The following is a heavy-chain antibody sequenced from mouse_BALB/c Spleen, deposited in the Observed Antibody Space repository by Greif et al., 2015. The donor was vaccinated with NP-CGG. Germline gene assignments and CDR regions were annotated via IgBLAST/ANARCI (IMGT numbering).Heavy chain of an antibody. CDR2: IDPANGNT. J-gene: IGHJ1*01. CDR3: ARWDWYFDV. Sequence: EVQLQQSGAELVKPGASVKLSCIASGFNIKDTYMHWVEQRPEQGLEWIGRIDPANGNTKYDPKFQGKATITADTSSNTAYLQLSSLTSEDTAVYYCARWDWYFDVWGAGTTVTVSS. CDR1: GFNIKDTY. V-gene: IGHV14-3*02.